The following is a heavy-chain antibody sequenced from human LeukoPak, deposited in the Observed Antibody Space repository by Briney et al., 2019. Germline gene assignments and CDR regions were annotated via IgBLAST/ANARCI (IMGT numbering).Heavy chain of an antibody. D-gene: IGHD3-22*01. Sequence: SVTLSLTCTVSGGSFSSSSYFWGWIRQPPGKGLEWIGSIYYSGSTYYNPSLKSRVTISVDTSKNQFPLKLSSVTAADTAVYYCARLHSDYYLDYWGQGTLVTVSS. CDR3: ARLHSDYYLDY. CDR2: IYYSGST. CDR1: GGSFSSSSYF. J-gene: IGHJ4*02. V-gene: IGHV4-39*01.